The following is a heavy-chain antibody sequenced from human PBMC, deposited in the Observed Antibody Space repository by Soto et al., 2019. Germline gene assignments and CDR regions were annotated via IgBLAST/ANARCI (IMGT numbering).Heavy chain of an antibody. CDR3: ARVLAAAAFDY. J-gene: IGHJ4*02. CDR2: ISTDGDIT. CDR1: GFTFSRYW. Sequence: GGSLRLSCAASGFTFSRYWMHWVRQTPGKGLVWVSRISTDGDITTYADSVKGRFTISRDNAKNTVYLQMNSLRAEDTAVYYCARVLAAAAFDYWGQGTLVTVSS. D-gene: IGHD6-13*01. V-gene: IGHV3-74*01.